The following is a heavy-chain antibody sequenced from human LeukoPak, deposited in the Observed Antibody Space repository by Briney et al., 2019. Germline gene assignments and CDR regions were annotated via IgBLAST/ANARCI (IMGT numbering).Heavy chain of an antibody. D-gene: IGHD1-7*01. V-gene: IGHV3-30*02. CDR3: AKDWSGPIDY. CDR2: IWSDGSNG. Sequence: PGGSLRLSCAASGFTFNNYGMHWVRRAPGKGLEWVASIWSDGSNGEYADSVKGRFTISRDNSKKTLYLQMNSLRAEDTAVYYCAKDWSGPIDYWGQGTLVTVSS. CDR1: GFTFNNYG. J-gene: IGHJ4*02.